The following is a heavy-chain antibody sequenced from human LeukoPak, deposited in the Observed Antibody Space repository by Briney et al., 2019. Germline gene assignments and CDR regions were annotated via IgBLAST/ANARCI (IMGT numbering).Heavy chain of an antibody. CDR3: AKISGTASVDAFDI. J-gene: IGHJ3*02. D-gene: IGHD3-10*01. CDR2: IYYSGNT. CDR1: GGSISSYY. Sequence: SETLSLTCTVSGGSISSYYWGWIRQPPGKGLEWIGSIYYSGNTNYNPSLKSRVTISIDTSKKQFSLKLSSLTAADTAVYYCAKISGTASVDAFDIWGQGTMVTVSS. V-gene: IGHV4-39*07.